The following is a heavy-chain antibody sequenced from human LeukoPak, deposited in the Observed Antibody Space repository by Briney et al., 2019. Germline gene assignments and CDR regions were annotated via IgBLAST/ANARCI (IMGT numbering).Heavy chain of an antibody. V-gene: IGHV1-18*01. D-gene: IGHD6-6*01. CDR3: ATDRTYSSSSLNH. CDR1: GYTFTSYG. Sequence: ASVKVSCKASGYTFTSYGISWVRQAPGQGLEWMGWISAYNGNTNYAQKFQGRVTMTEDTSTDTAYMELSSLRSEDTAVYYCATDRTYSSSSLNHWGQGTLVTVSS. CDR2: ISAYNGNT. J-gene: IGHJ5*02.